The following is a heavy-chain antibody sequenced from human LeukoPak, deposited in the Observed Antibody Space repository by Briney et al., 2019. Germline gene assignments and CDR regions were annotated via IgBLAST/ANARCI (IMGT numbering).Heavy chain of an antibody. CDR3: AKDYTTGDYFDY. CDR2: IRYDASNK. V-gene: IGHV3-30*02. Sequence: GGSLRLSCAASGFTLSNYGMHRVRQAPGKGLEWVAFIRYDASNKYYADSVKGRFTISRDNSKNTLYLQMNSLRAEDTAVYYCAKDYTTGDYFDYWGQGTLVTVSS. D-gene: IGHD1-26*01. CDR1: GFTLSNYG. J-gene: IGHJ4*02.